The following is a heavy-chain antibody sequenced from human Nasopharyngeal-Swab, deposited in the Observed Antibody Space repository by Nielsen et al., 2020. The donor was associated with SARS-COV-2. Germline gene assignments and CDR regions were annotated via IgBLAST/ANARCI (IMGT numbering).Heavy chain of an antibody. D-gene: IGHD2-15*01. CDR3: ARDARIGYCSGGSCHFYYYYYMDV. V-gene: IGHV3-11*05. CDR1: GFTFSDYY. J-gene: IGHJ6*03. CDR2: ISSSSSYT. Sequence: GESLKISCAASGFTFSDYYMSWIRQAPGKGLEWVSYISSSSSYTNYADSVKGRFTISRDNAKNSLYLQMNSLRAEDTAVYYCARDARIGYCSGGSCHFYYYYYMDVWGKGTTVTVSS.